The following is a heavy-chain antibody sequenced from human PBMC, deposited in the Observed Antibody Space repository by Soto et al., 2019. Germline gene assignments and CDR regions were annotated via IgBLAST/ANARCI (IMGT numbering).Heavy chain of an antibody. Sequence: SETLSLTCTVSGGSISSGGYYWSWIRQHPGKGLEWIGYIYYSGSTYYNPSLKSRVTISVDTSKNQFSLKLSSVTAADTAVYYCARDLTGTVLYYYGMDVWGQGTTVTVSS. J-gene: IGHJ6*02. CDR1: GGSISSGGYY. CDR2: IYYSGST. V-gene: IGHV4-31*03. D-gene: IGHD1-7*01. CDR3: ARDLTGTVLYYYGMDV.